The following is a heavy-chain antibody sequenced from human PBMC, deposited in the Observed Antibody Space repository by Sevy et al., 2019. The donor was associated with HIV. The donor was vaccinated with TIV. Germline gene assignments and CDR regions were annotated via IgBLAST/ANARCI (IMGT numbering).Heavy chain of an antibody. Sequence: ASVKVSCKASGYTFTSYVMHWVRQAPGQRLEWMGWINAGNGNTKYSQKFQGRVTITRDTSASTAYMELSSLRSEDTAVYYCARDGWGYYYYYMDVWGKGTTVTVSS. CDR2: INAGNGNT. J-gene: IGHJ6*03. D-gene: IGHD6-19*01. V-gene: IGHV1-3*01. CDR1: GYTFTSYV. CDR3: ARDGWGYYYYYMDV.